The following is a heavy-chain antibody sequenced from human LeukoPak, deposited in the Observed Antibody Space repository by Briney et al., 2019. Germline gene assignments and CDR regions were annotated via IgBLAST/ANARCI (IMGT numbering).Heavy chain of an antibody. CDR1: GFTFSSYW. CDR3: ATNPPSSSWVY. V-gene: IGHV3-74*01. CDR2: INSDGSST. Sequence: GGSLRLSXAASGFTFSSYWMHWVRQAPGRGLVGVSRINSDGSSTSYADSVKGRFTISRDNAKNTLYLQMNSLRAEDTAVYYCATNPPSSSWVYWGQGTLVTASS. D-gene: IGHD6-13*01. J-gene: IGHJ4*02.